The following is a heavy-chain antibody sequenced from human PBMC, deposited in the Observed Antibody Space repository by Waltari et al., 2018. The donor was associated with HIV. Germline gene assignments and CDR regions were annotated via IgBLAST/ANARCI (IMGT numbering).Heavy chain of an antibody. CDR1: GYPFTGYY. J-gene: IGHJ4*02. CDR3: ARDLATYYDYVCVFDY. V-gene: IGHV1-2*02. Sequence: QVQLVQSGAEVKKPGASVKVSCKASGYPFTGYYMHWVRQAPGQGLEWMGWINPNSGGTNYAQKFQGRVTMTRDTSISTAYMELSRLRSDDTAVYYCARDLATYYDYVCVFDYWGQGTLVTVSS. CDR2: INPNSGGT. D-gene: IGHD3-16*01.